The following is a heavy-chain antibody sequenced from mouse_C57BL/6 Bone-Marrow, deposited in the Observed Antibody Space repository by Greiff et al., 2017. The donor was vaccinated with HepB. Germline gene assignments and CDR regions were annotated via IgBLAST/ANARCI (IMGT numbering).Heavy chain of an antibody. D-gene: IGHD1-1*01. Sequence: VQLQQSGPVLVKPGASVKMSCKASGYTFTDYYMNWVKQSHGKSLEWIGVINPYNGGTSYNQKFKGKATLTVDKSSSTAYMELNSLTSEDSAVYYCARDYYGTPWVAYWGQGTLVTVSA. CDR3: ARDYYGTPWVAY. CDR1: GYTFTDYY. V-gene: IGHV1-19*01. J-gene: IGHJ3*01. CDR2: INPYNGGT.